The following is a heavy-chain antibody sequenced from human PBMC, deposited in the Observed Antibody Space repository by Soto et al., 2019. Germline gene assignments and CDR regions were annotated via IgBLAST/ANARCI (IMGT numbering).Heavy chain of an antibody. D-gene: IGHD3-9*01. CDR2: FYYDGTT. J-gene: IGHJ3*01. V-gene: IGHV4-31*03. CDR1: GGSISSEGYY. Sequence: QVQLQESGPGLVKPSQTLSLTCSLSGGSISSEGYYWTWIRQHPGRGLEWIGDFYYDGTTSYSPSLKSRLTISIDTPNNHFHLRLTSVTAADTAVYYCARRPDIMTGSESFDVWGRGTMVNVSS. CDR3: ARRPDIMTGSESFDV.